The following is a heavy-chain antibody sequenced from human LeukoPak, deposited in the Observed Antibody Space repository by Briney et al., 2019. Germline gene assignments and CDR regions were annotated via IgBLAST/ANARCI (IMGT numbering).Heavy chain of an antibody. CDR2: ISGSGGST. CDR1: GFTFSSYA. Sequence: GGYLRLSCAASGFTFSSYAMSWVRQTPGKGLEWVSAISGSGGSTYYADSVKGRFTISRDNSKNTLYLQMNSLRAEDTAVYYCAKDSSGYTNWFDPWGQGTLVTVSS. CDR3: AKDSSGYTNWFDP. V-gene: IGHV3-23*01. J-gene: IGHJ5*02. D-gene: IGHD3-22*01.